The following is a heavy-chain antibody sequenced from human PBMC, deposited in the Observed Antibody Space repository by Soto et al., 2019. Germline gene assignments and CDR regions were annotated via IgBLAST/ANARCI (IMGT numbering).Heavy chain of an antibody. D-gene: IGHD3-16*01. CDR2: INNDETTT. CDR3: ASGVVGGVIVH. J-gene: IGHJ5*02. V-gene: IGHV3-74*01. Sequence: EVQLVESGGGLVQPGGSLSLSCAASGFAFRSYWMHWVRQVPGKGLVWVSRINNDETTTNYADSVKGRFTISRDNAENTRYLQMNSLRVEDTAVYYCASGVVGGVIVHWGQGTLVTVSS. CDR1: GFAFRSYW.